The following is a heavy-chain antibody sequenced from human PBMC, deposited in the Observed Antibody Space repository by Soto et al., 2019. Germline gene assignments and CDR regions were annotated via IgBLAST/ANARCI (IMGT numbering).Heavy chain of an antibody. D-gene: IGHD1-26*01. CDR3: ARTQWRPVRVGATPQALDY. CDR1: GGSFSGYY. Sequence: SETLSLTCAVYGGSFSGYYWSWIRQPPGKGLEWIGEINHSGSTNYNPSLKSRVTISVDTSKNQFSLKLSSVTAADTAVYYCARTQWRPVRVGATPQALDYWGQGTLVTVSS. CDR2: INHSGST. J-gene: IGHJ4*02. V-gene: IGHV4-34*01.